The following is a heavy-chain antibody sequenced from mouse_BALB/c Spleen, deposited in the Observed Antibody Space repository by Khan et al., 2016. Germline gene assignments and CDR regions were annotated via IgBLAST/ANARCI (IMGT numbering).Heavy chain of an antibody. CDR2: LSYSGST. CDR3: ARSMMAN. J-gene: IGHJ2*01. Sequence: EVQLQESGPGLVKPSQSLSLTCTVTGYSITSDYAWNWIRQFPGNKLEWMGYLSYSGSTNYNPSLKSRISITRDTSKNQFFLQLNSVTTEDTATNYCARSMMANWGQGTTLTVSS. D-gene: IGHD2-3*01. CDR1: GYSITSDYA. V-gene: IGHV3-2*02.